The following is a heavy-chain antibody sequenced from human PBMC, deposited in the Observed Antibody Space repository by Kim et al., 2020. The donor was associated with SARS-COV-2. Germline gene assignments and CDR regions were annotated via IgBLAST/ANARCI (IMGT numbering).Heavy chain of an antibody. D-gene: IGHD2-15*01. CDR1: GGSISSGGYS. CDR2: IYHSGTT. CDR3: ARGGEGYCSGGSCYSELDY. V-gene: IGHV4-30-2*01. J-gene: IGHJ4*02. Sequence: SETLSLTCAVSGGSISSGGYSWSWIRQPPGKGLEWIGYIYHSGTTYYNPSLKSRVTISVDRSKNQFSLKLRSVTAADTAVYYCARGGEGYCSGGSCYSELDYWGQGTLVTVSS.